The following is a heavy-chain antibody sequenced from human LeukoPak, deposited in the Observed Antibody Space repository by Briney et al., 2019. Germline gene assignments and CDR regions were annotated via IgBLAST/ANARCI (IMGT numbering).Heavy chain of an antibody. CDR1: GYTFTSYY. D-gene: IGHD6-19*01. V-gene: IGHV1-46*01. CDR3: ATRGGGYSSGWYFDY. CDR2: INPSGGST. Sequence: GASVKVSCKASGYTFTSYYMHWVRQAPGQGLEWMGIINPSGGSTSYAQKFQGRVTMTRDMSTSTDYMELSSLRSEDTAVYYCATRGGGYSSGWYFDYWGQGTLVTVSS. J-gene: IGHJ4*02.